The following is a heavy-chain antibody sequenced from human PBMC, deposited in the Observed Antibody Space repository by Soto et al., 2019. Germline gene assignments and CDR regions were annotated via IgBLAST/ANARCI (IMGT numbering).Heavy chain of an antibody. D-gene: IGHD3-10*01. J-gene: IGHJ5*02. CDR3: ASVKSWAVSP. CDR2: IKQSGSDR. Sequence: EVQLVESGGGLVQPGGSLGLSCAASGFTFSSYWMSWVRLAPGKGLEWVAHIKQSGSDRYYVDSVRGRFTISRDHAKNSLYLQMNSLRVQDTAMYYCASVKSWAVSPWGQGTLVTVSS. V-gene: IGHV3-7*01. CDR1: GFTFSSYW.